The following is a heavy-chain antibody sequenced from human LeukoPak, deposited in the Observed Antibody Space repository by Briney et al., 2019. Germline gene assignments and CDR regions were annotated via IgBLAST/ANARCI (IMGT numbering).Heavy chain of an antibody. D-gene: IGHD3-22*01. CDR2: IKQDGSEK. CDR3: ASRYDSSGYYQPFDY. CDR1: GFTFSSSY. J-gene: IGHJ4*02. Sequence: GGSLRLSCAVSGFTFSSSYMNWVRQAPGKGLEWVANIKQDGSEKYYVDSVKGRFTISRENSKNTLYLQMNSLRAEDTAVYYCASRYDSSGYYQPFDYWGQGTLVTVSS. V-gene: IGHV3-7*03.